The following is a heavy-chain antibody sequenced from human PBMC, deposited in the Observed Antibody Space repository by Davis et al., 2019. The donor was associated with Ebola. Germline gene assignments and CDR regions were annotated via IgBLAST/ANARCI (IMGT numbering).Heavy chain of an antibody. V-gene: IGHV1-8*01. CDR2: MNPNSGNT. Sequence: ASVKVSCKASGYTFTSYDINWVRQATGQGLEWMGWMNPNSGNTGYAQKFQGRVTMTRNTSISTAYMELSSLRSEDTAVYYCATRYSSSWYGWVENYYYGMDVWGQGTTVTVSS. J-gene: IGHJ6*02. D-gene: IGHD6-13*01. CDR3: ATRYSSSWYGWVENYYYGMDV. CDR1: GYTFTSYD.